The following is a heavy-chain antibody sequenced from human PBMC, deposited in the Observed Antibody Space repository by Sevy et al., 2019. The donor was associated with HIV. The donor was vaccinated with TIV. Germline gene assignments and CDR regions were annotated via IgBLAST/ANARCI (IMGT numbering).Heavy chain of an antibody. CDR3: AREDHYPLGYGSGSAHAFDI. Sequence: GGSLKISCKGSGYSFTSYWIGWVRQMPGKGLEWMGIIYPGDSDTRYSPSFQGQVTISADKSISTAYLQWSSLKASDTAMYYCAREDHYPLGYGSGSAHAFDIWGQGTMVTVSS. J-gene: IGHJ3*02. V-gene: IGHV5-51*01. CDR2: IYPGDSDT. CDR1: GYSFTSYW. D-gene: IGHD3-10*01.